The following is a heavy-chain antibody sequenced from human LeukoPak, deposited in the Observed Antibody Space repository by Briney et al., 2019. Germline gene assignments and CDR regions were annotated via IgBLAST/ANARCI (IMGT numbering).Heavy chain of an antibody. CDR3: PPRLSGYYGMDV. CDR2: ISYDGSNK. J-gene: IGHJ6*02. V-gene: IGHV3-30-3*01. Sequence: PGGSLRLSCAASGFTPSSYAMHWVRQAPGKGLEWVAVISYDGSNKYYADSVKGRFTISRDNSKNTLYLQMNSLRAEDTAVYYCPPRLSGYYGMDVWGQGTTVTVSS. D-gene: IGHD6-25*01. CDR1: GFTPSSYA.